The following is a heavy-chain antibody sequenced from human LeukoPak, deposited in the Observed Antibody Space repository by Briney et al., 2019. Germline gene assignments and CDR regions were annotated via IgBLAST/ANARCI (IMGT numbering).Heavy chain of an antibody. CDR3: PRGRDGYDP. Sequence: SETLSLTCTVSGGSVSNYHWSWIRQPPGKGLEWIGYILNSGSANYNPSPKSRVTISRDTSKNQFSLKVSSMTAADTAIYYCPRGRDGYDPWGQGTLVIVSS. CDR2: ILNSGSA. J-gene: IGHJ5*02. V-gene: IGHV4-59*02. CDR1: GGSVSNYH. D-gene: IGHD5-24*01.